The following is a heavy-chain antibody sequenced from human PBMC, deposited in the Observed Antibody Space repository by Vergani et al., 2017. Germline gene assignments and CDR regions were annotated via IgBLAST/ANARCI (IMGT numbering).Heavy chain of an antibody. J-gene: IGHJ4*02. D-gene: IGHD2-21*01. Sequence: QVQLVQSGAEVKKPGASVKVSCKASGGTFSSYAISWVRQAPGQGLAWMGWINPNSGGTNYAQKFQGRVTMTRDTAISTVYMELSRLRSDDTAVYYCARERVVGFDYWGQGTLVTVSS. CDR3: ARERVVGFDY. CDR2: INPNSGGT. CDR1: GGTFSSYA. V-gene: IGHV1-2*02.